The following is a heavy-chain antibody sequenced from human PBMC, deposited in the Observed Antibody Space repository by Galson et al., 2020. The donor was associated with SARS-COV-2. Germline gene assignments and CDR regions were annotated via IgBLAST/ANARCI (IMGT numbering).Heavy chain of an antibody. D-gene: IGHD3-3*01. CDR1: GFTFSSYA. Sequence: TGGPLRLSCAASGFTFSSYAMHWVRQAPGKGLEWVAVISYDGSNKYYADSVKGRFTISRDNSKNTLYLQMNSLRAEDTAVYYCARTGWSYMDDWGQGTVVSVSS. CDR2: ISYDGSNK. CDR3: ARTGWSYMDD. V-gene: IGHV3-30-3*01. J-gene: IGHJ4*02.